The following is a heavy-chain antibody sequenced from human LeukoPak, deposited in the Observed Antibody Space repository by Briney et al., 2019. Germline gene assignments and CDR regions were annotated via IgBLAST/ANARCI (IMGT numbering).Heavy chain of an antibody. D-gene: IGHD2-15*01. CDR1: GFTFSSYS. CDR2: ISSSSSYI. V-gene: IGHV3-21*01. CDR3: ARKGYCSGGSCHHENSLDY. Sequence: GGSLRLSCAASGFTFSSYSMNWVRQAPGKGLEWVSSISSSSSYIYYADSVKGRFTISRDNAKNSLYLQMNSLRAEDTAVYYCARKGYCSGGSCHHENSLDYWGQGTLFTVSS. J-gene: IGHJ4*02.